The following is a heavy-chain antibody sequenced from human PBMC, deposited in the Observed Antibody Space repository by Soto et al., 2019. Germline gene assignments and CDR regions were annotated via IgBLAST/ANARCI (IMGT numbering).Heavy chain of an antibody. J-gene: IGHJ4*02. Sequence: GPSVKVSCKASGYTFTSYDINWVRQATGQGLEWMGWMNPNSGNTGYAQKFQGRVTMTRNTSISTAYMGLSSLRSEDTAVYYCARNRRSKYSGYDPGYWGQGTLVTVSS. CDR2: MNPNSGNT. CDR3: ARNRRSKYSGYDPGY. V-gene: IGHV1-8*01. CDR1: GYTFTSYD. D-gene: IGHD5-12*01.